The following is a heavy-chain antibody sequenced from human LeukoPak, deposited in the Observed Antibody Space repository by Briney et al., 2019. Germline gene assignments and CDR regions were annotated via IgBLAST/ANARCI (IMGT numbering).Heavy chain of an antibody. J-gene: IGHJ4*02. CDR3: ARDLYDFWSESPFDY. D-gene: IGHD3-3*01. V-gene: IGHV3-30*04. CDR1: GFTFSGYA. Sequence: GGSLRLSCAASGFTFSGYAIHWVRQAPGKGLEWVAVISYDGSNKFYADSVKGRFTISRDNSNNTLYLQMNSLRAEDTAVYYCARDLYDFWSESPFDYWGQGTLVTVSS. CDR2: ISYDGSNK.